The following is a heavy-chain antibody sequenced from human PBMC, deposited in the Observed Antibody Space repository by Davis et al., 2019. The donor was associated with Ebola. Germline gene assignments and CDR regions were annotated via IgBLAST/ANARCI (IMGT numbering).Heavy chain of an antibody. CDR3: ARVSCTNGVCYKGPVDY. D-gene: IGHD2-8*01. J-gene: IGHJ4*02. V-gene: IGHV3-48*02. CDR2: ISSSSSTI. CDR1: GFTFSSYS. Sequence: GESLKISCAASGFTFSSYSMNWVRQAPGKGLEWVSYISSSSSTIYYADSVKGRFTISRDNAKNSLYLQMNSLRDEDTAVYYCARVSCTNGVCYKGPVDYWGQGTLVTVSS.